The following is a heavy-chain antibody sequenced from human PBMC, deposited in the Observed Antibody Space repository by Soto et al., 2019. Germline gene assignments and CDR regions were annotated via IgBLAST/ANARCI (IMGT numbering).Heavy chain of an antibody. D-gene: IGHD3-3*01. CDR1: GDTFSSYA. J-gene: IGHJ6*02. CDR3: ASNFGVTPDYYYGMDV. Sequence: SVKVSCKASGDTFSSYAISWVRQAPGQGLEWMGGIIPIFGTANYAQKFQGRVTITADESTSTAYMELSSLRSEDTAVYYCASNFGVTPDYYYGMDVWGQGTTVTVSS. V-gene: IGHV1-69*13. CDR2: IIPIFGTA.